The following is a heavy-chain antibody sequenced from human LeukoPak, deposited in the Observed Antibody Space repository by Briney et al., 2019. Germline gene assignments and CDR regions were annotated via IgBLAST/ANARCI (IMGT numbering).Heavy chain of an antibody. J-gene: IGHJ4*02. Sequence: GGSLRLSCAASGFTFSSYAMSWVRQAPGKGLEWVSAISGSGDRTYYADSVKGRFTITRDNSKNTLYLQMNSLRAEDTAVYYCAPAPNFDYWGQGTLVTVSS. CDR1: GFTFSSYA. V-gene: IGHV3-23*01. CDR3: APAPNFDY. CDR2: ISGSGDRT.